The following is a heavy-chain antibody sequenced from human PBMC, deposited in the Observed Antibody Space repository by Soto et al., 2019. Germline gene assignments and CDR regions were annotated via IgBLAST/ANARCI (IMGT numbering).Heavy chain of an antibody. Sequence: ASVKVSCKASGYTFTSYAMHWVRQAPGQRLEWMGWINAGNGNTKYSQKFQGRVTITRDTSASTAYMELSSLRSEDTAVYYCERELAVVPPAATRYYYYYYGMEVWGQGTTVTVSS. CDR1: GYTFTSYA. V-gene: IGHV1-3*01. D-gene: IGHD2-2*01. CDR2: INAGNGNT. J-gene: IGHJ6*02. CDR3: ERELAVVPPAATRYYYYYYGMEV.